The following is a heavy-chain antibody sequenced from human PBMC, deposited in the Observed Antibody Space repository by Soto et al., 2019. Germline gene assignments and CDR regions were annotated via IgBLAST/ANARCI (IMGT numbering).Heavy chain of an antibody. CDR1: GGTFNSYA. CDR3: AMQAHCSSTSCYDY. J-gene: IGHJ4*02. V-gene: IGHV1-69*13. Sequence: GASVKVSCKASGGTFNSYAISWVRQAPGQGLEWMGGIIPIFGTANYAQKFQGRVTITADESTSTAYMELSSLRSEDTAVYYCAMQAHCSSTSCYDYWGQGTLVTVSS. CDR2: IIPIFGTA. D-gene: IGHD2-2*01.